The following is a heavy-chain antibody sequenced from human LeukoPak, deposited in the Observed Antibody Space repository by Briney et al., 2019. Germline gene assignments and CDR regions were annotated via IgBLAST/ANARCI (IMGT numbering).Heavy chain of an antibody. CDR3: ARELPREVTLDY. CDR2: IYSGGST. J-gene: IGHJ4*01. V-gene: IGHV3-53*01. Sequence: GGSLRLSCAASGFTVSSNYMSWVRQAPGKGLEWVSVIYSGGSTYYADSVKGRFTISRDNAKNTLYLQMNSLRAEDTAVYYCARELPREVTLDYWGQGTLVTVSP. CDR1: GFTVSSNY. D-gene: IGHD2-21*02.